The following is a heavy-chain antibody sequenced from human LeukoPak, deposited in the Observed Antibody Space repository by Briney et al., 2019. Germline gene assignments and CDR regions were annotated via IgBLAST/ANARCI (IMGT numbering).Heavy chain of an antibody. CDR3: ARDADGYED. D-gene: IGHD5-18*01. CDR2: IKEDGSED. V-gene: IGHV3-7*01. Sequence: XEWVANIKEDGSEDYYADSVKGRFAISKDNAKNSLYLQMNSLRAEDTAMYYCARDADGYEDWGQGTLVTVSS. J-gene: IGHJ4*02.